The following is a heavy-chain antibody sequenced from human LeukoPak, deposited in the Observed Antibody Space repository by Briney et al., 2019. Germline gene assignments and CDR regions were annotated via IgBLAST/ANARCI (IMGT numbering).Heavy chain of an antibody. D-gene: IGHD4-23*01. CDR3: AGGGYGGSSWYFDY. CDR2: INHSGST. J-gene: IGHJ4*02. V-gene: IGHV4-34*01. CDR1: GGSFSGYY. Sequence: PSETLSLTCAVYGGSFSGYYWSWIRQPPGKGLEWIGEINHSGSTNYNPSLKSRVTISVDTSKNQFSLKLSSVTAADTAVYYCAGGGYGGSSWYFDYWGQGTLVTVSS.